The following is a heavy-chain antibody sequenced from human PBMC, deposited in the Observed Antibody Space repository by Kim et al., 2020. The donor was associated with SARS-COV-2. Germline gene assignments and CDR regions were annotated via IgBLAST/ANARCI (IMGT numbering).Heavy chain of an antibody. Sequence: SETLSLTCAVSGDSISSSNWWSWVRQPPGKGLEWIGEIYHSGSTNYNPSLQSRVTISVDKSTNQFSLKLTSVTAADTAVYHCARGGYHNGYGLDYWGQGTLVTVSS. J-gene: IGHJ4*02. CDR2: IYHSGST. CDR3: ARGGYHNGYGLDY. D-gene: IGHD5-18*01. CDR1: GDSISSSNW. V-gene: IGHV4-4*02.